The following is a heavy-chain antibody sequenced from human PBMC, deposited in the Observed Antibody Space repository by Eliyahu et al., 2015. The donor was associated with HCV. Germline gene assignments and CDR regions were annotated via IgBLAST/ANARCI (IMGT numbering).Heavy chain of an antibody. J-gene: IGHJ3*02. CDR1: GFPFSKYA. V-gene: IGHV3-30*04. Sequence: QVQLVESGGGVVQPGRSLRLSCAASGFPFSKYAIHWVRQAPGKGLEWVAXMSDDGTSKYYADFVKGRFTISRDNSKSTVNLQMNSLRAEDTAVYYCARDRITSDAFDIWGQGTMVTVSS. CDR3: ARDRITSDAFDI. D-gene: IGHD1-14*01. CDR2: MSDDGTSK.